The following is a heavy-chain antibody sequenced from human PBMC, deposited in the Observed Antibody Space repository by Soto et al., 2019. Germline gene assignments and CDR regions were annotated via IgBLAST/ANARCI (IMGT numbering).Heavy chain of an antibody. CDR3: AKGNFWYSSSSYYFDY. CDR1: GFTFSSYA. CDR2: ISGSGGST. V-gene: IGHV3-23*01. Sequence: EVQLLESGGGLVQPGGSLRLSCAASGFTFSSYAMSWVCQAPGKGLEWVSAISGSGGSTYYADSVKGRFTISRDNSKNTLYLQMNSLRAEDTAVYYCAKGNFWYSSSSYYFDYWGQGTLVTVSS. D-gene: IGHD6-6*01. J-gene: IGHJ4*02.